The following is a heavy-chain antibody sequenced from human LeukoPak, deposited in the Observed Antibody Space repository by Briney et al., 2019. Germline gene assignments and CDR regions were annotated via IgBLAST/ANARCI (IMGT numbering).Heavy chain of an antibody. CDR2: MNPNTGNT. J-gene: IGHJ3*02. CDR3: ARGYTAASAYAFNI. CDR1: GYTFTSYD. D-gene: IGHD6-13*01. V-gene: IGHV1-8*01. Sequence: ASVKVSCKASGYTFTSYDFNWVRQATGQGLEWMGWMNPNTGNTGYAQKFQGRVTMTRNTSISTAYMELNSLRSEDTAVHYCARGYTAASAYAFNIWGQGTMVTVSS.